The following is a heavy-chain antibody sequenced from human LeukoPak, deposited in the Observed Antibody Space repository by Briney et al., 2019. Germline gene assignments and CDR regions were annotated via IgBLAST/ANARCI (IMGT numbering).Heavy chain of an antibody. CDR1: GDSISSYY. Sequence: SETLSLTCTVSGDSISSYYWSWIRQPPGKGLEWIGYIYYSGSTNYNPSLKSRVTISVDTSKNQFSLKLSSVTAADTAVYYCARDSYLLNYYYDSSGYRPPQYWFDPWGQGTLVTVSS. CDR3: ARDSYLLNYYYDSSGYRPPQYWFDP. V-gene: IGHV4-59*01. D-gene: IGHD3-22*01. CDR2: IYYSGST. J-gene: IGHJ5*02.